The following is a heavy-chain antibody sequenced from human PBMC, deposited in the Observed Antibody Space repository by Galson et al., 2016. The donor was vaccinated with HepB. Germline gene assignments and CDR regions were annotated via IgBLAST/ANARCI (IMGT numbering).Heavy chain of an antibody. Sequence: SLRLSCAASGYSFSGYAMHWVRQAPGKGLEWVAVIWYDGSNKYYADSVKGRFTISRDNSKNTLYLQMNSLRAEDTAVYYCARDKGGDYGYYYGMDVWGKGTPVTVSS. D-gene: IGHD4-17*01. V-gene: IGHV3-33*08. CDR1: GYSFSGYA. CDR3: ARDKGGDYGYYYGMDV. CDR2: IWYDGSNK. J-gene: IGHJ6*04.